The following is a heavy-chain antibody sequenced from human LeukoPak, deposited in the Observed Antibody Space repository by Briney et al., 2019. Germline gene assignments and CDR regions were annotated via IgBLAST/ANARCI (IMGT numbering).Heavy chain of an antibody. Sequence: PVKVSCTASGGTFSSYAISWVRQAPGQGLEWMGGIIPIFGTANYAQKFQGRVTITADESTSTAYMELSSLRSEDTAVYYCARDECRSSTSCYNYYWGQGTLVTVSS. CDR2: IIPIFGTA. D-gene: IGHD2-2*02. J-gene: IGHJ4*02. CDR1: GGTFSSYA. CDR3: ARDECRSSTSCYNYY. V-gene: IGHV1-69*13.